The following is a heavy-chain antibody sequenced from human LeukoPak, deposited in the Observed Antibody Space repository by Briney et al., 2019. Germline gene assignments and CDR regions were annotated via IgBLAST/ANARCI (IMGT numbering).Heavy chain of an antibody. J-gene: IGHJ5*02. Sequence: GGSLRLSCAASGFTFSSCAMHWVRQAPGKGLEWVAVISYDGSNKYYADSVKGRFTISRDNSKNTLYLQMNSLRAEDTAVYYCARDVYYHDSSGYPNWFDPWGQGTLVTVSS. V-gene: IGHV3-30*04. CDR3: ARDVYYHDSSGYPNWFDP. CDR1: GFTFSSCA. CDR2: ISYDGSNK. D-gene: IGHD3-22*01.